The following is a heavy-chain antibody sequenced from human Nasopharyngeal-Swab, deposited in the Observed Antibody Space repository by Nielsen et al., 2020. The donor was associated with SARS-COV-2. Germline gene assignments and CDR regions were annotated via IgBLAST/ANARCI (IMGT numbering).Heavy chain of an antibody. V-gene: IGHV4-38-2*01. CDR2: IYHSGST. D-gene: IGHD2-15*01. CDR1: GYSISSGYY. Sequence: SETLSLTCAVSGYSISSGYYWGWIRQPPGKGLEWIGSIYHSGSTYYNPSLKSRVTISVDTSKNQFSLKLSSVTAADTAVYYCARGTRRGGVDYWGQGTLVTVSS. J-gene: IGHJ4*02. CDR3: ARGTRRGGVDY.